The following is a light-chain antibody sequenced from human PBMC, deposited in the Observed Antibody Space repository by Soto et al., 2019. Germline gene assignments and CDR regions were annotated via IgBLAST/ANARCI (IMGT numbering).Light chain of an antibody. CDR3: QQYNNWPWT. J-gene: IGKJ1*01. CDR1: QSVSSK. V-gene: IGKV3-15*01. Sequence: EIVMTQSPATLSVSPVEGATLSCMASQSVSSKLAWYQRKPGQALRLLIYGASTRATGIPARFSGSGSGAEFTLTISSLQSEDFAIYYCQQYNNWPWTFGQGTKVDIK. CDR2: GAS.